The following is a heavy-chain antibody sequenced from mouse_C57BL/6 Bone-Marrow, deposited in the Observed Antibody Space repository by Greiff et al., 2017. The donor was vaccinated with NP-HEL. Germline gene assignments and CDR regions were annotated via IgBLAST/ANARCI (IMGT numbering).Heavy chain of an antibody. J-gene: IGHJ3*01. V-gene: IGHV1-74*01. CDR3: ARGGHFITTVERAY. CDR1: GYTFTSYW. CDR2: IHPSDSDT. Sequence: QVQLQQPGAELVKPGASVKVSCKASGYTFTSYWMHWVKQRPGQGLEWIGRIHPSDSDTNYNQKFKGKATLTVDKSSSTAYMQLSSLTSEDSAVYYCARGGHFITTVERAYWGQGTLVTVSA. D-gene: IGHD1-1*01.